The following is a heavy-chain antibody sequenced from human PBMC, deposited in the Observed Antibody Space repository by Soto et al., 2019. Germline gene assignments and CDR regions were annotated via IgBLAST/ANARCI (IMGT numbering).Heavy chain of an antibody. CDR2: IKGKANSYAT. D-gene: IGHD2-8*01. V-gene: IGHV3-73*01. CDR3: AREKGDNYWTRLDY. J-gene: IGHJ4*02. Sequence: GGSLRLSCGASGFTFSGHGIHWVRQASGKGLEWIGRIKGKANSYATEYAASLKGRFTISRDDSENSLYLQMNSLRAEDTAVYYCAREKGDNYWTRLDYWGQGTLVTVSS. CDR1: GFTFSGHG.